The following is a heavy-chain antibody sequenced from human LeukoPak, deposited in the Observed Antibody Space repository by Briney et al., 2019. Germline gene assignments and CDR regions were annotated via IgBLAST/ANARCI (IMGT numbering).Heavy chain of an antibody. V-gene: IGHV3-13*01. J-gene: IGHJ6*02. Sequence: PGGSLRLSCAASGFTFSSYDMHWVRQATGKGLEWVSAIGTAGGTYYPGSVKGRFTISRENAKNSLYLQMNSLRAGDTAVYYCARDRQDAGMDVWGQGTTVTVSS. CDR1: GFTFSSYD. CDR2: IGTAGGT. CDR3: ARDRQDAGMDV.